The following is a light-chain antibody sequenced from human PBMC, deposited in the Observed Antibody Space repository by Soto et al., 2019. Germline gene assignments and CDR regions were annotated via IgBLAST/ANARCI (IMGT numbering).Light chain of an antibody. Sequence: DIQMTQSPSSLSASVGDRVTITCQASQDITNHLNWYQQKPGKAPKLLIYDASNLETEVPSRFNERVFGTDFTFTINNLQPEDFATYFCQHGHILPSTFGQRTKVEIK. CDR2: DAS. J-gene: IGKJ1*01. V-gene: IGKV1-33*01. CDR1: QDITNH. CDR3: QHGHILPST.